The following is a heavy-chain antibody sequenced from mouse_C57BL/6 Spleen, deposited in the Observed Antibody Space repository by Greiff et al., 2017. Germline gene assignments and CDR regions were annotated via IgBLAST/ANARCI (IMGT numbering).Heavy chain of an antibody. CDR3: ARVDGNYGYIDV. V-gene: IGHV1-18*01. D-gene: IGHD2-1*01. CDR2: INPNNGGT. J-gene: IGHJ1*03. CDR1: GYTFTDYN. Sequence: EVQLQESGPELVKPGASVKIPCKASGYTFTDYNMAWVKQSPGKSLEWIGDINPNNGGTIYNQKFKGKATLTVDKSSSTAYMELRSLTSEDTAVYYCARVDGNYGYIDVWGTGTTVTVSS.